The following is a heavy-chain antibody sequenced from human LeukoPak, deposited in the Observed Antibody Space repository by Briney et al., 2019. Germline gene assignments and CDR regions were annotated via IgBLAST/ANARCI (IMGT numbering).Heavy chain of an antibody. CDR2: ISGGDVST. D-gene: IGHD5-24*01. J-gene: IGHJ4*02. CDR1: GSTFSHSA. Sequence: PGGSLRLSCAASGSTFSHSAMSWVRQAPGKGLEWVSNISGGDVSTYYANSVKGRFTISRDNSKNTLYLQMNSLRADDTAVYYCAKSGYNRFDYWGQGTLVTVSS. V-gene: IGHV3-23*01. CDR3: AKSGYNRFDY.